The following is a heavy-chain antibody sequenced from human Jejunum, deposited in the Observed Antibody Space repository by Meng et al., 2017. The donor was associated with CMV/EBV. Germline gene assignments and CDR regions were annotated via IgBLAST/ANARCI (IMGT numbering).Heavy chain of an antibody. Sequence: SWIRQPPGKGLEWIGYVFHSGSANYNPSLKSRVIISLDTSENQLSLNLGSVTAADTAVYYCARETYGYCSSTTCLSSYYYGMDVWGRGTTVTVSS. CDR3: ARETYGYCSSTTCLSSYYYGMDV. J-gene: IGHJ6*02. D-gene: IGHD2-2*03. V-gene: IGHV4-59*01. CDR2: VFHSGSA.